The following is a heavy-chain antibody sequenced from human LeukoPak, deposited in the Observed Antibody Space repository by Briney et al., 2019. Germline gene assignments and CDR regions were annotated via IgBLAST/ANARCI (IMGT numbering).Heavy chain of an antibody. D-gene: IGHD6-13*01. CDR3: ARLGGMAAAGSNDY. CDR1: GFTFSSYS. CDR2: ISSSSSTI. J-gene: IGHJ4*02. Sequence: GSLRLSCAASGFTFSSYSMNRVRQPPGRGLEWVSYISSSSSTIYYARSVKSRFTMSRDNAKNSLYLQMTSLRAEDTAVYYCARLGGMAAAGSNDYWGQGTLVTVSS. V-gene: IGHV3-48*01.